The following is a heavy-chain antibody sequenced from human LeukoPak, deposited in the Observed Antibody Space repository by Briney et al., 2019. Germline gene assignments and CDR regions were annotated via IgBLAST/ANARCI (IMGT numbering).Heavy chain of an antibody. Sequence: ASVKVSCKASGYTFTGYYMHWVRQAPGQGLEWMGWINPNSGGTNYAQKFQGWVTMTRDTSISTAYMELSRLRSDDTAVYYCARGTMVRGVIIFDWYFDLWGRGTLVTVSS. CDR2: INPNSGGT. J-gene: IGHJ2*01. D-gene: IGHD3-10*01. V-gene: IGHV1-2*04. CDR3: ARGTMVRGVIIFDWYFDL. CDR1: GYTFTGYY.